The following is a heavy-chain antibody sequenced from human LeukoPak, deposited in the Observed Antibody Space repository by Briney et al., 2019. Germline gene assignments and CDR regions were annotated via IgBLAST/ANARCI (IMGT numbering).Heavy chain of an antibody. J-gene: IGHJ4*02. CDR3: ARDYYDSSGYYYVLDY. V-gene: IGHV3-48*04. D-gene: IGHD3-22*01. Sequence: GGSLRLSCAASGFTFSSHSMNWVRQAPGKGLEWVSYISTSSSNIYYADSVKGRFTISRDNAKNSLYLQMNSLRAEDTAVYYCARDYYDSSGYYYVLDYWGQGTLVTVSS. CDR1: GFTFSSHS. CDR2: ISTSSSNI.